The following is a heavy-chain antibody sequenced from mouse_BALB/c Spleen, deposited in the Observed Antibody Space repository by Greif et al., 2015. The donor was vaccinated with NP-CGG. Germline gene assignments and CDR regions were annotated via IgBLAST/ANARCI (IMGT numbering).Heavy chain of an antibody. V-gene: IGHV1-4*01. CDR2: INPSSGYT. CDR3: ARGEGNSYAMDY. J-gene: IGHJ4*01. Sequence: VKLMESGAELARPGASVKMSCKASGYTFTSYTMHWVKQRPGQGLEWIGYINPSSGYTNYNQKFKDKATLTADKSSSTAYMQLSSLTSEDSAVYYCARGEGNSYAMDYWGQGTSVTVSS. CDR1: GYTFTSYT. D-gene: IGHD2-1*01.